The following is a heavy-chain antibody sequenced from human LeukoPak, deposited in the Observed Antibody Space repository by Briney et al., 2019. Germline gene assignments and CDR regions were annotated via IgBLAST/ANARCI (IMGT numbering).Heavy chain of an antibody. Sequence: GGSLRLSCAASGFTFSNYWMTWVRQAPGKGLEWVAVISYDGSNKYYADSVKGRFTISRDNSKNTLYLQMNSLRAEDTAVYYCARGRRARQQLITYYFDYWGQGTLVTVSS. V-gene: IGHV3-30-3*01. CDR2: ISYDGSNK. D-gene: IGHD6-13*01. CDR1: GFTFSNYW. J-gene: IGHJ4*02. CDR3: ARGRRARQQLITYYFDY.